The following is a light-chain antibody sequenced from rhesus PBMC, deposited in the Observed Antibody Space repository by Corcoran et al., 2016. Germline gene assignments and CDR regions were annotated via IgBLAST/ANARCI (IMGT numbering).Light chain of an antibody. CDR2: YAS. CDR1: QSIGSS. V-gene: IGKV6-55*01. J-gene: IGKJ3*01. Sequence: EIVLTQSPAFQSVTLKEKVTITCQASQSIGSSLHWYQQKPDQSPKLLIKYASQSISGVPSRFSGSGSRTVFPLPINSLEAEDAATYYCQQSSSFPFTFGPGTKLDIK. CDR3: QQSSSFPFT.